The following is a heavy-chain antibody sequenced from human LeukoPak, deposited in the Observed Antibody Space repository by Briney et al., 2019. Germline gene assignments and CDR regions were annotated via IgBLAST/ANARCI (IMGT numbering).Heavy chain of an antibody. CDR1: GFTFGSYW. V-gene: IGHV3-7*01. J-gene: IGHJ5*02. D-gene: IGHD2-2*01. CDR3: ARPSGLELYCSSTSCLGDNWFDP. Sequence: GGSLRLSCAASGFTFGSYWMSWVRQAPGKGLEWVASIKQDGSEKYYVDSVKGRFTISRDNAKNSLYLQMNSLRAEDTAVYYCARPSGLELYCSSTSCLGDNWFDPWGQGTLVTVSS. CDR2: IKQDGSEK.